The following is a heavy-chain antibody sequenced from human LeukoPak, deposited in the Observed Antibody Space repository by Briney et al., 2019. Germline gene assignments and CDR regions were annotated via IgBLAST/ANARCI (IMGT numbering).Heavy chain of an antibody. CDR1: GYSFIRYH. CDR3: ASYGLGYDSSGYYNY. Sequence: GASVKVSCTASGYSFIRYHIHWVRQAPGQGLEWMGVLKLYDGSISHAQKFQGRVTMTSDTSTSTVYMELSSLRSEDTAVYYCASYGLGYDSSGYYNYWGQGTLVTVSS. V-gene: IGHV1-46*01. CDR2: LKLYDGSI. J-gene: IGHJ4*02. D-gene: IGHD3-22*01.